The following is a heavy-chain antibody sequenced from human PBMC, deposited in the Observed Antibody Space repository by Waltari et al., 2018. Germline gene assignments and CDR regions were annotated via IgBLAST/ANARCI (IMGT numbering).Heavy chain of an antibody. J-gene: IGHJ4*02. CDR3: TTDKRKVEWPTGDFDY. CDR1: GFTFSNAW. CDR2: IKSKTDGGTT. V-gene: IGHV3-15*01. Sequence: EVQLVESGGGLVKPGGSLRLSCAASGFTFSNAWMSWVRQAPGKGLAWVGRIKSKTDGGTTDYAAPVKGRFTISRDDSNNTRYLQRNSLKTEDTAVYYCTTDKRKVEWPTGDFDYWGQGTLVTVSA. D-gene: IGHD1-1*01.